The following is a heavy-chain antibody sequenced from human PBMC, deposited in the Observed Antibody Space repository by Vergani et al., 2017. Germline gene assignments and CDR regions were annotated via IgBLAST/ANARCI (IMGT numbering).Heavy chain of an antibody. CDR1: GGSISSSIYY. CDR3: ARSQRRIHPFDY. D-gene: IGHD2/OR15-2a*01. J-gene: IGHJ4*02. V-gene: IGHV4-31*03. Sequence: QVQLQESGPGLVKPSQTLSLTCTVSGGSISSSIYYWTWIRQHPGKGLEWIGYINYSGSTYYNPSLKSRVTIPVDTSKNQFSLKLTSVTAAGTAVYHCARSQRRIHPFDYWGRGTLVTVSS. CDR2: INYSGST.